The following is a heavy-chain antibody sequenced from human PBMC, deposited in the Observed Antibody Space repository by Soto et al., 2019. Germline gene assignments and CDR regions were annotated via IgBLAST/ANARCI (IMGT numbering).Heavy chain of an antibody. CDR1: GFTFSLYS. Sequence: EVQLVESGGGLVQPGGSLRLSCAASGFTFSLYSMSWVGQAPGRGLEWVSYISRSSTGIHYADSVKGRFTISRDDATNSMHLQMNSLRDGDTAVYYCARAVTWGLDVWGQGTTVSISS. CDR3: ARAVTWGLDV. J-gene: IGHJ6*02. V-gene: IGHV3-48*02. D-gene: IGHD3-10*01. CDR2: ISRSSTGI.